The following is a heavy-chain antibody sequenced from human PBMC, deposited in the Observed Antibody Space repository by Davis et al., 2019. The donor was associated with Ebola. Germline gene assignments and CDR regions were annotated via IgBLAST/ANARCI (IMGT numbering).Heavy chain of an antibody. CDR2: INRDGSTT. Sequence: HTGGSLRLSCAASGFTFSSNSMNWVRQAPGKGLEWVSCINRDGSTTTYADSVKGRFTISRDNAKNTLYLQMNNLRVEDTAVYYCATLPGYYWGQGTLVTVSS. J-gene: IGHJ4*02. D-gene: IGHD1-26*01. CDR3: ATLPGYY. CDR1: GFTFSSNS. V-gene: IGHV3-74*03.